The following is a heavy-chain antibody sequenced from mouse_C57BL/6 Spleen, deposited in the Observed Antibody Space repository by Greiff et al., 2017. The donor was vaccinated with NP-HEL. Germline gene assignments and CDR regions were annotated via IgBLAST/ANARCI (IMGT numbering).Heavy chain of an antibody. CDR3: AREVSYYYGTSAWFSY. CDR1: GYTFTSYW. CDR2: IYPSDSET. V-gene: IGHV1-61*01. J-gene: IGHJ3*01. D-gene: IGHD1-1*01. Sequence: VQLHQPGAELVRPGSSVKLSCKASGYTFTSYWMDWVKQRPGQGLEWIGNIYPSDSETPSNQKFKDKATLTVEKSSSKAYMQLSSLTSDDSAVYFCAREVSYYYGTSAWFSYWGQGTLVTVSA.